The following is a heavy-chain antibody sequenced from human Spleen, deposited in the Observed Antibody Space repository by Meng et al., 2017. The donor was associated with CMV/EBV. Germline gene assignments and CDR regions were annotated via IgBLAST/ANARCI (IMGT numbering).Heavy chain of an antibody. CDR2: INPNSGDT. CDR3: ARDGISGTTWPPRFYYYGMDV. J-gene: IGHJ6*02. V-gene: IGHV1-2*04. D-gene: IGHD1-7*01. CDR1: GYSFSGYY. Sequence: ASVKVSCKTSGYSFSGYYIHWVRQAPGQGLEWMGWINPNSGDTNYAQRFQVWVTMTRDTSISTAYMELRRLRSDDTAVYYCARDGISGTTWPPRFYYYGMDVWGQGTTVTVSS.